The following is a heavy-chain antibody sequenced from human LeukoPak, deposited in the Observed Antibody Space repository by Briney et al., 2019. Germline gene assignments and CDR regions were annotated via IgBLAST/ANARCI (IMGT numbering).Heavy chain of an antibody. CDR3: ARVGGPIYDSSGYHTQDPTKQDY. D-gene: IGHD3-22*01. J-gene: IGHJ4*02. CDR2: ISSSSSYI. Sequence: GGSLRLSCAASGFTFSSYSMNWVRQAPGKGLEWVSSISSSSSYIYYADSVKGRFTISRDNAKNSLYLQMNSLRAEDTAVYYCARVGGPIYDSSGYHTQDPTKQDYWGQGTLVTVSS. V-gene: IGHV3-21*01. CDR1: GFTFSSYS.